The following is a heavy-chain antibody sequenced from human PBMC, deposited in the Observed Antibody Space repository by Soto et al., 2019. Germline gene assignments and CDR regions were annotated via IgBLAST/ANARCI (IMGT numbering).Heavy chain of an antibody. J-gene: IGHJ4*02. V-gene: IGHV3-30*18. Sequence: PGGSLRLSCEASGFTFRSYGMYWVRQAPGKGLEWVAVISYDGTDAYYADSVKGRFTISRDNSKSALYLQMNSLRPADTAVYYCAKDRGHYGSGTYSTIHYWGQGTLVTVSS. CDR3: AKDRGHYGSGTYSTIHY. CDR1: GFTFRSYG. D-gene: IGHD3-10*01. CDR2: ISYDGTDA.